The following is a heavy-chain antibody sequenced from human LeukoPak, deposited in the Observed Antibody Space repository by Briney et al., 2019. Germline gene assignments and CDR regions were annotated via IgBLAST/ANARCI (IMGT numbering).Heavy chain of an antibody. CDR3: AREDIVVVPAAYYYYMDV. CDR2: ISSSSSTI. CDR1: GFTFSNYE. J-gene: IGHJ6*03. D-gene: IGHD2-2*01. V-gene: IGHV3-48*01. Sequence: GGSLRLSCAASGFTFSNYEMNWVRQAPGKGLEWVSYISSSSSTIYYADSVKGRFTISRDNAKNSLYLQMNSLRAEDTAVYYCAREDIVVVPAAYYYYMDVWGKGTTVTVSS.